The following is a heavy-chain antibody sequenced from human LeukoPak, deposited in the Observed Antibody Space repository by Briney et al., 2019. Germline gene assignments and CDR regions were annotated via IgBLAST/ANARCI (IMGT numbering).Heavy chain of an antibody. Sequence: GGSLRLSCAASGFTLSSQGMSWVRQAPGKGLEWVANIKQDGSEKYCVDSVKGRFTISRDNAKNSLYLQMNSLRAEDTAIYYCARARVDYWGQGTLVIVSS. CDR1: GFTLSSQG. CDR2: IKQDGSEK. CDR3: ARARVDY. V-gene: IGHV3-7*04. J-gene: IGHJ4*02.